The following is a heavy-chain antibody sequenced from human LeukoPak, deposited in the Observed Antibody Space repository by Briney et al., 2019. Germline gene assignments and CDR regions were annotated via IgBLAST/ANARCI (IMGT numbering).Heavy chain of an antibody. CDR2: ISGSGGST. D-gene: IGHD3-22*01. CDR3: ANIYYDSSGYYDY. J-gene: IGHJ4*02. V-gene: IGHV3-23*01. CDR1: GFTFSIYA. Sequence: GGSLRLSCAASGFTFSIYAMSWVRQAPGKGLEWVSAISGSGGSTYYADSVKGRFTISRDNSKNTLYLQMNSLRAEDTAVYYCANIYYDSSGYYDYWGQGTLVTVSS.